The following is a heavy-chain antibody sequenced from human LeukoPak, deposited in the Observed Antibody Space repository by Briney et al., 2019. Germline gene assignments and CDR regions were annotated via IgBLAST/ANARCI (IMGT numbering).Heavy chain of an antibody. Sequence: ASVKVSCKASGYTFTSYGISWVRQAPGQGLEWMGWISAYNGNTNYAQKLQGRVTMTTDTSTSTAYMELRSLRSDDTAVYYCARDRRAYYYGSGSYQYYYYYGMDVWGQGTLVTVSS. V-gene: IGHV1-18*01. CDR2: ISAYNGNT. CDR3: ARDRRAYYYGSGSYQYYYYYGMDV. D-gene: IGHD3-10*01. CDR1: GYTFTSYG. J-gene: IGHJ6*02.